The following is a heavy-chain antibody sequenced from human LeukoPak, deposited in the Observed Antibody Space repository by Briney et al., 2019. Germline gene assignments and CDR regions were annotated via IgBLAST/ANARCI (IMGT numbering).Heavy chain of an antibody. V-gene: IGHV3-7*01. Sequence: GGSLRLSCAASGFTFSSYWMSWVRQAPGKGLERVANIKQDGSEKYYVDSVKGRFTISRDNAKNSLYLQMNSLRAEDTAVYYCARDRGRDYGDYGIFDYWGQGTMVTVSS. D-gene: IGHD4-17*01. CDR3: ARDRGRDYGDYGIFDY. CDR2: IKQDGSEK. CDR1: GFTFSSYW. J-gene: IGHJ4*02.